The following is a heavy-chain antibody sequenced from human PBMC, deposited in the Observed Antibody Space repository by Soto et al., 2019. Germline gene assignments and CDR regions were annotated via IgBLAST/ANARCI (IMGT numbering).Heavy chain of an antibody. CDR3: ARFGSSSWNWFDP. J-gene: IGHJ5*02. Sequence: QVQLQESGPGLVKPSQTLSLTCTVSGGSISSGGYYWSWIRQHPGKGLEWIGYIYYTGSGYYNPSLESRVTISGDTSKNQFSRKLSSVTAADTAGYYWARFGSSSWNWFDPWGQGTLVTVSS. CDR1: GGSISSGGYY. CDR2: IYYTGSG. D-gene: IGHD6-6*01. V-gene: IGHV4-31*03.